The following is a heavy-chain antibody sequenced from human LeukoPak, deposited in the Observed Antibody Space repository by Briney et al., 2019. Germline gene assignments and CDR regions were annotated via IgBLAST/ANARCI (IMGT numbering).Heavy chain of an antibody. CDR2: IDHSGST. V-gene: IGHV4-34*01. CDR3: ARGVRIAVAAPHLNY. J-gene: IGHJ4*02. D-gene: IGHD6-19*01. Sequence: TLSLTCAVYGGSFSGYHWNWIRQPPGKGLEWVGEIDHSGSTNYNPSLKSRVTISVDTSNTQFSLNLSSVTAADTAVYFCARGVRIAVAAPHLNYWGQGTLVTVSS. CDR1: GGSFSGYH.